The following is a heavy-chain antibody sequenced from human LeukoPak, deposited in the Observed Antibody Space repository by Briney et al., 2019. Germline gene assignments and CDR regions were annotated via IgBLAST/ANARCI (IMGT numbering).Heavy chain of an antibody. D-gene: IGHD2-15*01. Sequence: PSETLSLTCTVSGGSISSSSYYWGWIRPPPGKGLEWIGGIYYSGGTYYNPSLKSRVTISVDTSKNQFSLKLSSVTAADTAVYYCARQPNLRYCSGGSCHLDYWGQGTLVTVSS. V-gene: IGHV4-39*01. CDR3: ARQPNLRYCSGGSCHLDY. CDR1: GGSISSSSYY. J-gene: IGHJ4*02. CDR2: IYYSGGT.